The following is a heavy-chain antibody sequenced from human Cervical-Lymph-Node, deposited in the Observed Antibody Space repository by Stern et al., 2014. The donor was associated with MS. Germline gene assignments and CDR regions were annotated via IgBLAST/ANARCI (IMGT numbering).Heavy chain of an antibody. J-gene: IGHJ3*02. D-gene: IGHD3-10*01. CDR2: IYYSGST. CDR1: GGSISSYY. Sequence: VQLQESGPGLVKPSETLSLTCTVSGGSISSYYWSWIRQPPGKGLEWIGYIYYSGSTNYNPSLKSRVTISVDTSKNQFSLKLSSVTAADTAVYYCARGYYYGSGNAFDIWGQGTMVTVSS. CDR3: ARGYYYGSGNAFDI. V-gene: IGHV4-59*01.